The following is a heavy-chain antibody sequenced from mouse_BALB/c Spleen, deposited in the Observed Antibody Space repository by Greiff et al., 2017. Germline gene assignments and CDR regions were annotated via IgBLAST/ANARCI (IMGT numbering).Heavy chain of an antibody. J-gene: IGHJ4*01. D-gene: IGHD1-1*01. CDR3: ARGGYGSSYDYYAMDY. Sequence: VQVVESGPGLVAPSQSLSITCTVSGFSLTSYGVHWVRQPPGKGLEWLGVIWAGGSTNYNSALMSRLSISKDNSKSQVFLKMNSLQTDDTAMYYCARGGYGSSYDYYAMDYWGQGTSVTVSS. CDR1: GFSLTSYG. CDR2: IWAGGST. V-gene: IGHV2-9*02.